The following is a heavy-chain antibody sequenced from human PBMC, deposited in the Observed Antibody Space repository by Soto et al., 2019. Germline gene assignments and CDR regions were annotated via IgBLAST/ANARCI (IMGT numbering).Heavy chain of an antibody. CDR1: GFTFANFA. V-gene: IGHV3-23*01. CDR2: ISASGGST. CDR3: AKDPNGNYIGGFEM. D-gene: IGHD4-4*01. J-gene: IGHJ3*02. Sequence: VGSLRLSCSGSGFTFANFAMSWFRQARGGGLEWVSGISASGGSTYYADSVEGRFTISRDNFRDTLSLHMSGLRVEDTAIYYCAKDPNGNYIGGFEMCGQGTLVTVSS.